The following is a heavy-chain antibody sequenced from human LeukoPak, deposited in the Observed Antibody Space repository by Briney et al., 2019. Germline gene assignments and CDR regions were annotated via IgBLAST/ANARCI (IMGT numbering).Heavy chain of an antibody. V-gene: IGHV3-30*18. CDR1: GFTFSNYA. CDR2: ISDDGSDK. CDR3: AKDPIFSGSYGVFDS. J-gene: IGHJ4*02. D-gene: IGHD1-26*01. Sequence: GGSLRLSCAASGFTFSNYAMHWVRQAPGKGLEWAAVISDDGSDKYYSDPVKGRFTISRDNSKNTLYLQMNSLRAGDTAVYYCAKDPIFSGSYGVFDSWGQGTLVTVSS.